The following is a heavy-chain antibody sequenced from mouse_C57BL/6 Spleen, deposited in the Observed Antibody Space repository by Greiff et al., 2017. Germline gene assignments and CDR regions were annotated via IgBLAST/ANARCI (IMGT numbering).Heavy chain of an antibody. J-gene: IGHJ4*01. CDR3: ARELRAMDY. Sequence: EVLLVQSGGGLVKPGASLKLSCAASGFTFSDYGMHWVRQAPEKGLEWVAYISSGSSTIYYADTVKGRVTISRDNAKNTLYLQMTSLRSEDTAMYYCARELRAMDYWGQGTTVTVSS. V-gene: IGHV5-17*01. CDR2: ISSGSSTI. CDR1: GFTFSDYG. D-gene: IGHD4-1*01.